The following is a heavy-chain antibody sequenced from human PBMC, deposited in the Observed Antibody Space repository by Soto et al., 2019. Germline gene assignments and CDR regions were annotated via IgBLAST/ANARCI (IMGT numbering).Heavy chain of an antibody. CDR3: ARAGVEEAIQVGYFQH. CDR1: GFTFSSYG. Sequence: QVQLVESGGGVVQSGRSLRLSCAASGFTFSSYGMHWVRQAPGKGLEWVAVIWYDGSNEYYADSVKGRFTISRDNSKNTLYLQMNSLRVDDTAVYYCARAGVEEAIQVGYFQHWGQGNLVTVSS. D-gene: IGHD1-1*01. J-gene: IGHJ1*01. CDR2: IWYDGSNE. V-gene: IGHV3-33*01.